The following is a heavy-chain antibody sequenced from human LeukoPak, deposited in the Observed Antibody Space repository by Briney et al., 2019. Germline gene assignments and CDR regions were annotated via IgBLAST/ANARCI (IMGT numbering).Heavy chain of an antibody. Sequence: ASVKVSCKASGYTFTSYGISWVRQAPGQGLEWMEGIIPIFGTANYAQKFQGRVTITADESTSTAYMELSSLRSEDTAVYYCARRGRSSGYYGVGVKTWHAFDIWGQGTMVTVSS. J-gene: IGHJ3*02. V-gene: IGHV1-69*13. CDR3: ARRGRSSGYYGVGVKTWHAFDI. D-gene: IGHD3-22*01. CDR2: IIPIFGTA. CDR1: GYTFTSYG.